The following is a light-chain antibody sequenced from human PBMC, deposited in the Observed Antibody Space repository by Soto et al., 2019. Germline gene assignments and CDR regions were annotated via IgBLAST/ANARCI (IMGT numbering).Light chain of an antibody. J-gene: IGKJ4*01. CDR1: QSVNNN. V-gene: IGKV3-15*01. CDR3: QQYNNWPLT. Sequence: EIVMTQSPATLSVSPGERATLSCRASQSVNNNLAWYQQKPGQAPRLLIYGASARATGIPARFSGSGSGTDFTLTISSLQSEDFAVYYCQQYNNWPLTFGGGTKLEIK. CDR2: GAS.